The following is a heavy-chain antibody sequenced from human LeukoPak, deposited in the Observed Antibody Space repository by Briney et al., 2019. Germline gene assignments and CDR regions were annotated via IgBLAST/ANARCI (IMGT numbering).Heavy chain of an antibody. D-gene: IGHD2-2*01. CDR3: ARVYCSSTSCYGAIYFDY. V-gene: IGHV1-18*01. Sequence: GASVKVSCKASGYTFTSYGISWVRQAPGQGLEWMGWISAYNGNTNYAQKLQGRVTMTTDTSTSTAYMELRSLRSDDTAVYYCARVYCSSTSCYGAIYFDYWGQGTLVTVSS. J-gene: IGHJ4*02. CDR2: ISAYNGNT. CDR1: GYTFTSYG.